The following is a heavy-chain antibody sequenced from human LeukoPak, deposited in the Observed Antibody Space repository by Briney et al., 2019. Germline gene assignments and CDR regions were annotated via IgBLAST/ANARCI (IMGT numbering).Heavy chain of an antibody. J-gene: IGHJ5*02. CDR3: VRASYSSNWYLDT. CDR2: ISTDSDYI. V-gene: IGHV3-21*01. D-gene: IGHD6-13*01. CDR1: GFTLSRYN. Sequence: AGGSLRLSCEVSGFTLSRYNMNWVRQAPGKGLEWVSAISTDSDYIYYGDSVKGRFTVSRDNAKNSLYLQMNSLRAEDTALYYCVRASYSSNWYLDTWGQGAPVTVSS.